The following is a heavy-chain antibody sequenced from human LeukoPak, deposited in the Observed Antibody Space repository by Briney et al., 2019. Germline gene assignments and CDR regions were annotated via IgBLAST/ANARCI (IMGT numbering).Heavy chain of an antibody. CDR3: ATGPLDY. CDR2: INSKTDGGPT. V-gene: IGHV3-15*01. J-gene: IGHJ4*02. CDR1: GFTFSSYA. Sequence: NPGGSLRLSCAASGFTFSSYAMSWVRQVPGKGLEWIGRINSKTDGGPTVYPAPVKGRFNISRDDSKNTLFLQMNSLETDDTAVYYCATGPLDYWGQGALVTVSS.